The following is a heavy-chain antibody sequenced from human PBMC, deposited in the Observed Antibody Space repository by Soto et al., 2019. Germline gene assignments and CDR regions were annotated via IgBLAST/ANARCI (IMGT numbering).Heavy chain of an antibody. D-gene: IGHD6-19*01. CDR2: IWNDGSNK. Sequence: GGSLRLSCAASGFTFSDHYMDWVRQAPGKGLEWVAVIWNDGSNKYYADSVKGHVTISADKSISTAYLQWSSLKASDTAMYYCARHGIAVAGGYGMDVWGQGTTVTVSS. J-gene: IGHJ6*02. CDR1: GFTFSDHY. CDR3: ARHGIAVAGGYGMDV. V-gene: IGHV3-33*08.